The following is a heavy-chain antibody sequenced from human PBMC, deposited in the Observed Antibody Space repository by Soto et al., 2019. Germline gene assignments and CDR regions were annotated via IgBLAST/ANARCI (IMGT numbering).Heavy chain of an antibody. Sequence: GGSLRLSCAASGFTFSSYAMHWVRQAPGKGLEWVAVISYDGSNKYYADSVKGRFTISRDNSKNTLYLQMNSLRAEDTAVYYCARDRSSGSYLFDYWGQGTLVTVSS. CDR2: ISYDGSNK. J-gene: IGHJ4*02. CDR1: GFTFSSYA. D-gene: IGHD3-10*01. V-gene: IGHV3-30-3*01. CDR3: ARDRSSGSYLFDY.